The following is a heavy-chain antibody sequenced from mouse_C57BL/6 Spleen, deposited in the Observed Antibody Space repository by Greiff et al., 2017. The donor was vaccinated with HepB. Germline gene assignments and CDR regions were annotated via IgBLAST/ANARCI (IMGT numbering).Heavy chain of an antibody. D-gene: IGHD2-1*01. CDR3: ARWAIYYGNSFDY. J-gene: IGHJ2*01. CDR1: GYTFTSYW. CDR2: IHPNSGST. Sequence: VKLQQPGAELVKPGASVKLSCKASGYTFTSYWMHWVKQRPGQGLEWIGMIHPNSGSTNYNEKFKSKATLTVDKSSSTAYMQLSSLTSEDSAVYYCARWAIYYGNSFDYWGQGTTLTVSS. V-gene: IGHV1-64*01.